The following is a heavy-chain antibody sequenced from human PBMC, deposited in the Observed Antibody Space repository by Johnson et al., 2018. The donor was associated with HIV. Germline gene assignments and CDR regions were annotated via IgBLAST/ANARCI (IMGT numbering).Heavy chain of an antibody. CDR3: ARVSRITIFGVVVEVDTFDL. CDR1: GFTFSNAW. J-gene: IGHJ3*01. D-gene: IGHD3-3*01. CDR2: INSDGFST. Sequence: VQLVESGGGLVKPGGSLRLSCAASGFTFSNAWMSWVRQAPGKGLEWVGRINSDGFSTNYADSVKGRFTILRDNAKNTLYLQMNTLRVEDTAVYYCARVSRITIFGVVVEVDTFDLWGQGAMVTVSS. V-gene: IGHV3-74*02.